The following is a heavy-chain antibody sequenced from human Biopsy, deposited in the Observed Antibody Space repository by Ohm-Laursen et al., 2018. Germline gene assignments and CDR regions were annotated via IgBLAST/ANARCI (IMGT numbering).Heavy chain of an antibody. CDR2: SSGNGNST. Sequence: GSLRLSCAASGFPFSNYAMTWVRQAPGKGMEWVSCSSGNGNSTFYADSVKGRFAVSRDNSKNTLYLQMNSLRAEDTAVYYCAKSLGGSCYNGVDPWGQGTLVTVSS. CDR3: AKSLGGSCYNGVDP. J-gene: IGHJ5*02. CDR1: GFPFSNYA. V-gene: IGHV3-23*01. D-gene: IGHD2-15*01.